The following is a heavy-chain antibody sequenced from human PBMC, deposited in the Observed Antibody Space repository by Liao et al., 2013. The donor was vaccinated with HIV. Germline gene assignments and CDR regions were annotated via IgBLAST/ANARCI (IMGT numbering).Heavy chain of an antibody. D-gene: IGHD3-10*01. J-gene: IGHJ3*02. Sequence: QVQLHQWGAGLLKPSETLSLTCAVNGGSFSVYYWSWIRQPPGKGLEWIGEINHSGSTNYNPSLKSRVTISIDTSKNQFSLKLSSVTAADTAVYYCARGLLWFGEYADAFDIWGQGTMVTVSS. CDR2: INHSGST. CDR1: GGSFSVYY. V-gene: IGHV4-34*01. CDR3: ARGLLWFGEYADAFDI.